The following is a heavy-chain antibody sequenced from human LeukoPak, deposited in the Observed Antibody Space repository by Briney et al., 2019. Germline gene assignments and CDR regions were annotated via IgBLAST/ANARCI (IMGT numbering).Heavy chain of an antibody. CDR2: IKQDGIDK. D-gene: IGHD3-22*01. CDR3: ARCSSGYYCDHFQT. CDR1: GFTFSNYW. V-gene: IGHV3-7*01. Sequence: GGSLRLSCTASGFTFSNYWMTWIRQAPGKGLEWVANIKQDGIDKYYVDSVEGRFTVSRDNTKNLLFLQMHSLRVEDTAVYYCARCSSGYYCDHFQTWGQGSLVTVSS. J-gene: IGHJ1*01.